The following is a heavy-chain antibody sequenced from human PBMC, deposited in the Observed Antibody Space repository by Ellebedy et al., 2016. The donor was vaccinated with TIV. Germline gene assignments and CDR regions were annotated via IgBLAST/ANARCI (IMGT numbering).Heavy chain of an antibody. D-gene: IGHD5-12*01. CDR2: INPSGGST. J-gene: IGHJ4*02. V-gene: IGHV1-46*04. CDR1: GYTFASYA. Sequence: AASVKVSCKASGYTFASYAMNWVRQAPGQGLEWMGIINPSGGSTSYAQKLQGRVTMTRDTSTSTVYMELSSLRSEDTAVYYCARGDHSGYDYWGQGTLVTVSS. CDR3: ARGDHSGYDY.